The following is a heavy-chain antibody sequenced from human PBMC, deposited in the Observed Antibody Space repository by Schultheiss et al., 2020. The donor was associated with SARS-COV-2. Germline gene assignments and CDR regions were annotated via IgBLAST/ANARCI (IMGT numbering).Heavy chain of an antibody. CDR2: ISYDGSNK. CDR1: GFTFSSYA. CDR3: ARVWSSSWYLYYYYGMDV. V-gene: IGHV3-30-3*01. D-gene: IGHD6-13*01. Sequence: GESLKISCAASGFTFSSYAMHWVRQAPGKGLEWVAVISYDGSNKYYADSVKGRFTISRDNSKNTLYLQMNSLRAEDTAVYYCARVWSSSWYLYYYYGMDVWGQGTTVTVSS. J-gene: IGHJ6*02.